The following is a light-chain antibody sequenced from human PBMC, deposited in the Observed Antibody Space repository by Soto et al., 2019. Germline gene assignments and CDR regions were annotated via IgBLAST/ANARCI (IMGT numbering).Light chain of an antibody. Sequence: DIVMTQSPDSLAVSLGERATINCKSSQSVLYSSNNKNYLAWYQQKPGQPPKLLIYWASTRESGVPDRFSGSGSGRDCTLTLSSLQAEDVALYYCQQSYSTARTFGRGAKVEIK. V-gene: IGKV4-1*01. CDR1: QSVLYSSNNKNY. J-gene: IGKJ1*01. CDR3: QQSYSTART. CDR2: WAS.